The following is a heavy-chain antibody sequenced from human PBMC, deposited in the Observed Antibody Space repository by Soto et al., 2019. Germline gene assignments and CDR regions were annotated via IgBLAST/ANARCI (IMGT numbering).Heavy chain of an antibody. D-gene: IGHD3-10*01. CDR2: ISGSGGST. Sequence: EVQLLESGGGLVQPGGSLRLSCAASGFTFSSYAMSWVRQAPGKGLEWVSAISGSGGSTYYADSVKGRFTISRDNSKNSRYLQMNCLRGEDTAVYYWSTYPRLGGMDVWGQGTTVTVSS. J-gene: IGHJ6*02. V-gene: IGHV3-23*01. CDR1: GFTFSSYA. CDR3: STYPRLGGMDV.